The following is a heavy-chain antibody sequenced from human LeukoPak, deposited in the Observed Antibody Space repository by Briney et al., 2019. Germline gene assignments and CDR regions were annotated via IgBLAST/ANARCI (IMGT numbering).Heavy chain of an antibody. CDR2: INHSGST. V-gene: IGHV4-34*01. Sequence: PETLSLTCAVYGGSFSDYYWNWIRQPPGKGLEWIGEINHSGSTNYNPSLKSRVTISVDTSKNQFSLNLSSVIAADTAVYYCAMSTHCSITSCPRGPFDYWGQGTLVTVSS. CDR1: GGSFSDYY. D-gene: IGHD2-2*01. CDR3: AMSTHCSITSCPRGPFDY. J-gene: IGHJ4*02.